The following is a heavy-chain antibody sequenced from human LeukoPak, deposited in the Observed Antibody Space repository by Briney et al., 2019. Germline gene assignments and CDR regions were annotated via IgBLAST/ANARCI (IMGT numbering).Heavy chain of an antibody. J-gene: IGHJ4*02. CDR3: AKDTGAADELYYFDY. CDR2: ISWNSGSI. V-gene: IGHV3-9*01. D-gene: IGHD6-13*01. CDR1: GFTFDDYA. Sequence: PGRSLGLSCAASGFTFDDYAMHWVRQAPGKGLEWVSGISWNSGSIGYADSVKGRFTISRDNAKNSLYLQMNSLRAEDTALYYCAKDTGAADELYYFDYWGQGTLVTVSS.